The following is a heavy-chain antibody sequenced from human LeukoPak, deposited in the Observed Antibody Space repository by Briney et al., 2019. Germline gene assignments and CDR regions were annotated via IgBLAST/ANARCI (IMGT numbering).Heavy chain of an antibody. Sequence: GGSLRLSCAASGFTFSSYWMHWVRQAPGEGLVWVSRINGDGISTSYADSVKGRFTISRDNAKNTLYLQMNSLRAEDTAVYYCAREPGITATPDYWGQGTLVTVSS. CDR1: GFTFSSYW. J-gene: IGHJ4*02. V-gene: IGHV3-74*01. CDR2: INGDGIST. D-gene: IGHD6-13*01. CDR3: AREPGITATPDY.